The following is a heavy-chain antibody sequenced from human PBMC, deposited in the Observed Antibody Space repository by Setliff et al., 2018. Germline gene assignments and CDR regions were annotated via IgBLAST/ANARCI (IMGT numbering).Heavy chain of an antibody. CDR1: GFSLSTSLVG. D-gene: IGHD2-21*01. CDR2: IYWNDEK. J-gene: IGHJ4*02. CDR3: AHIAGGGNSPRHDY. V-gene: IGHV2-5*01. Sequence: SSPTLVNPPQTLTLTCTFSGFSLSTSLVGVGWTRQPPGKALEWLALIYWNDEKRYSPSLKSRLTITKDTSKNQVVLTMTNMDPVDTATYYCAHIAGGGNSPRHDYWGQGTLVTSPQ.